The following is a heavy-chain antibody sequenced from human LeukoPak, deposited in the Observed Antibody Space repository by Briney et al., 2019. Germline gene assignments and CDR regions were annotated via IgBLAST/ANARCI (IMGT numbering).Heavy chain of an antibody. Sequence: PSETLSLTCAVYGGSFSGYYWSWIRQPPGKGLEWIGEINHSGSTNYNPSLKSRVTISVDTFKNHFSLKLSSVTAADTAVYYCARGARRYCSGGSCYGNWFDPWGQGTLVTVSS. D-gene: IGHD2-15*01. J-gene: IGHJ5*02. CDR2: INHSGST. V-gene: IGHV4-34*01. CDR1: GGSFSGYY. CDR3: ARGARRYCSGGSCYGNWFDP.